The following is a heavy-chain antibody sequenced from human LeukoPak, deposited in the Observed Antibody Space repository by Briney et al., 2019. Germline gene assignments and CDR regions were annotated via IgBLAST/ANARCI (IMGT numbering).Heavy chain of an antibody. CDR1: GFTFDDYG. D-gene: IGHD3-22*01. V-gene: IGHV3-20*04. CDR2: INWNGGNT. CDR3: ARLDSSGYYSSSNFAC. J-gene: IGHJ4*02. Sequence: GGSLRLSCAVSGFTFDDYGMSWVRQAPGKGLEWVSGINWNGGNTGYADAVKGRFTISRDNAKNSLYLQMNSLRAEDTALYYCARLDSSGYYSSSNFACWGQGTLVTVSS.